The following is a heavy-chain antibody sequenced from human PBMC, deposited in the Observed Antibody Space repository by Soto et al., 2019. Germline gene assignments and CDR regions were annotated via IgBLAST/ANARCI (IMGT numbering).Heavy chain of an antibody. CDR1: GGTFSSYA. D-gene: IGHD3-10*01. Sequence: QVQLVQSGAEVEKPGSSVKVSCKASGGTFSSYAISWVRQAPGQGLEWMGGIIPIFGTANYAQKFQGRVTITADESTSTAYMELSSLRSEDTAVYYCARDRHGSGSYYIENWFDPWGQGTLVTVSS. CDR3: ARDRHGSGSYYIENWFDP. CDR2: IIPIFGTA. J-gene: IGHJ5*02. V-gene: IGHV1-69*01.